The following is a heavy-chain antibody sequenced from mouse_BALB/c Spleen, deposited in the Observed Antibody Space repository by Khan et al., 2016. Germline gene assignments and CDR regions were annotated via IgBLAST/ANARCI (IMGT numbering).Heavy chain of an antibody. V-gene: IGHV1S137*01. Sequence: QMQLEESGAELVRPGVSVKISCKGYGYTFTDYAMHWVKQSHAKSLEWIGVISTYYGDTSYNQKFEGKATMTVDKSSSTAYMELARLTSEDSAIYYCAREGLNYDYAMDYWGQGTSVTVSS. D-gene: IGHD2-1*01. J-gene: IGHJ4*01. CDR1: GYTFTDYA. CDR2: ISTYYGDT. CDR3: AREGLNYDYAMDY.